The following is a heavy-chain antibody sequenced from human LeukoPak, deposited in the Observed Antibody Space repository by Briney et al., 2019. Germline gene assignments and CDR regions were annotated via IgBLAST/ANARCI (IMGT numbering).Heavy chain of an antibody. CDR1: GGSISSYY. J-gene: IGHJ6*02. D-gene: IGHD3-10*01. CDR2: IYYSGST. CDR3: ARVGMVRGVNYYYYGMDV. V-gene: IGHV4-59*01. Sequence: PSETLSLTCTVSGGSISSYYWSWIRQPPGKGLEWIGYIYYSGSTNYNPSLKSRVTISVDTSKNQSSLKLSSVTAADTAVYYCARVGMVRGVNYYYYGMDVWGQGTTVTVSS.